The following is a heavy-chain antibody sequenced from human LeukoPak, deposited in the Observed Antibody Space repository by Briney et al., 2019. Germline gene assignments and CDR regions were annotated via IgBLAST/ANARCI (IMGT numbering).Heavy chain of an antibody. CDR1: GGSINSYY. Sequence: SETLSLTCTVSGGSINSYYWSWIRQPPGKGLEWIGSIYYSGSTNYNPSLKSRVTISVDTSKNQFSLKMSSVTAADTAVYYCARARDGHINNWYDPWGQGTLVTVSS. CDR2: IYYSGST. CDR3: ARARDGHINNWYDP. D-gene: IGHD5-24*01. V-gene: IGHV4-59*01. J-gene: IGHJ5*02.